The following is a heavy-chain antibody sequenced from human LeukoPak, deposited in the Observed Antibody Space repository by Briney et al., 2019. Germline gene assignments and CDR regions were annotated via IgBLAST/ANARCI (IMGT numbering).Heavy chain of an antibody. CDR3: ARDRETTVTFPHYMDV. V-gene: IGHV3-21*01. J-gene: IGHJ6*03. Sequence: PGGSLRVSCAASGFTFSSYSMNWVRQAPGKGLEWVSSISSSSSYIYYADSVKGRFTISRDNAKNSLYLQMNSLRAEDTAVYYCARDRETTVTFPHYMDVWGKGTTVTVSS. CDR2: ISSSSSYI. D-gene: IGHD4-11*01. CDR1: GFTFSSYS.